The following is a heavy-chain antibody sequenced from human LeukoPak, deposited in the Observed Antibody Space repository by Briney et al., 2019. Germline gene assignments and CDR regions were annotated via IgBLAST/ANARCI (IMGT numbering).Heavy chain of an antibody. CDR3: VKDRWVDH. CDR2: ISSEGKTT. D-gene: IGHD6-13*01. CDR1: GFFFSPYA. Sequence: GWSLILSCSASGFFFSPYAVHWVCQALGKGLEYVSSISSEGKTTYYADSVKGRFTISRENSKNTLYLQMSSLRPEDTAVYYCVKDRWVDHWGQGTLVTVSS. V-gene: IGHV3-64D*06. J-gene: IGHJ4*02.